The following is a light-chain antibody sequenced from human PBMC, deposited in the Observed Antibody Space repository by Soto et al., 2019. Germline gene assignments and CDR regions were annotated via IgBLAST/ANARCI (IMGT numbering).Light chain of an antibody. CDR2: DAS. V-gene: IGKV1-33*01. CDR3: QQYAYLPFT. Sequence: DIQMTQSPSSLSASVRDRVTITCQASQDISNYLNWYQHKPGKAPKLLICDASNLEPGVPSRFSGSRSGTDFTCTISSLQPEDIATYYCQQYAYLPFTFGPGTKVEIK. J-gene: IGKJ3*01. CDR1: QDISNY.